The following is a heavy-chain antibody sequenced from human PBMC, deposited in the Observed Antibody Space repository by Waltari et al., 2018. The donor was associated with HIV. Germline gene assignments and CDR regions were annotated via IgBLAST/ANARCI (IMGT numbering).Heavy chain of an antibody. CDR1: GFTFSTYW. D-gene: IGHD6-13*01. J-gene: IGHJ6*02. V-gene: IGHV3-74*01. CDR2: INNDGSTT. CDR3: ARVQQYTAHYYGLDV. Sequence: EVQLVESGGGLVQPGGSLRLSCAASGFTFSTYWMHWVRQAPGKGLVWVSRINNDGSTTNYADSVKGRFTISRDNAKNTLYLQMNSVRAEDTAVYYCARVQQYTAHYYGLDVWGQGTTVIVSS.